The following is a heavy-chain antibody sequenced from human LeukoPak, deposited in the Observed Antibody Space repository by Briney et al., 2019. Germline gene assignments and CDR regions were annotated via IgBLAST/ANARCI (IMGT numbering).Heavy chain of an antibody. Sequence: RGSLRLSCAASGFTFSSYGMHWVRQAPGKGLEWVAVIWYDGSNKYYADSVKGRFTISRDNSKNTLYLQMNSLRAEDTAVYYCARENPTVAFDPWGQGTLVTVSS. CDR1: GFTFSSYG. CDR3: ARENPTVAFDP. J-gene: IGHJ5*02. D-gene: IGHD4-17*01. V-gene: IGHV3-33*01. CDR2: IWYDGSNK.